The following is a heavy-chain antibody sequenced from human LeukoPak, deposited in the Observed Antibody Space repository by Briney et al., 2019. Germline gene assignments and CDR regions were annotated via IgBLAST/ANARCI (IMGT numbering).Heavy chain of an antibody. CDR1: GGSISSYF. CDR2: IYYSGST. J-gene: IGHJ4*02. Sequence: PSETLSLTCTVSGGSISSYFWSWIRQPPGKGLEGIGYIYYSGSTNYNPSLKSRLTILVDTSKNQFSLKLSSVTAADTAVYYCARETYCGGDCYSGFDYWGQGTLVTVSS. D-gene: IGHD2-21*02. CDR3: ARETYCGGDCYSGFDY. V-gene: IGHV4-59*01.